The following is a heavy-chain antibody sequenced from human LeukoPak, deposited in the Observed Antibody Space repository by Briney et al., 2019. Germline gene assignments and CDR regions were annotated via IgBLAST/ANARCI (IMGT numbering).Heavy chain of an antibody. V-gene: IGHV4-34*01. CDR1: GGSFSGYY. D-gene: IGHD5-12*01. CDR3: ARVVYSGYDFRGAMDV. CDR2: INHSGST. Sequence: SETLSLTCAVYGGSFSGYYWSWIRQPPGKGLEWIGEINHSGSTNYNPSLKSRVTISVDTSKNQFSLKLSSVTAADTAVYYCARVVYSGYDFRGAMDVWGKGTTVTVSS. J-gene: IGHJ6*03.